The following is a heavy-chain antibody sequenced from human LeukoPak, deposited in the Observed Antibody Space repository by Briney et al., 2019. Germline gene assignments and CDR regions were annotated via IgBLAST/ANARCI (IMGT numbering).Heavy chain of an antibody. CDR1: GFTFSSYW. CDR3: ARHRVRQQLGY. CDR2: LNSDGSIT. D-gene: IGHD6-13*01. V-gene: IGHV3-74*01. J-gene: IGHJ4*02. Sequence: GGSLRLSCAASGFTFSSYWMHWVRQAPGKGLVWVSRLNSDGSITSYADSVKGRFTISRDNAKNTLYLQMNSLRAEDTAVYYCARHRVRQQLGYWGQGTLVTVSS.